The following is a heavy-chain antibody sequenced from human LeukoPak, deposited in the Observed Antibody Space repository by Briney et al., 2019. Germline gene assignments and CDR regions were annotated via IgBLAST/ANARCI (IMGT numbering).Heavy chain of an antibody. D-gene: IGHD4-17*01. J-gene: IGHJ4*02. CDR3: ARDSVTVTTPYFDY. V-gene: IGHV1-2*04. CDR1: GYTFTGYY. CDR2: INPNSGGT. Sequence: ASVKVSCKASGYTFTGYYIHWVRQAPGQELEWMGWINPNSGGTNYAPNFQGWVTMTRDTSISTAYMELSRLRSDDTAVYYCARDSVTVTTPYFDYWGQGTLVTVSS.